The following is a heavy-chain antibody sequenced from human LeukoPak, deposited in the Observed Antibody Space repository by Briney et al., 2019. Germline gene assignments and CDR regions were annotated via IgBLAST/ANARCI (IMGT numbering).Heavy chain of an antibody. CDR2: IIPIFGTA. CDR3: ARDRGGYSYGYYYYYYMDV. J-gene: IGHJ6*03. Sequence: SVKVSCKASGGTFSSYAISWVRQAPGQGLEWMGGIIPIFGTANYAQKFQGRVTITTDESTSTAYMELSSMRSEDTAVYYCARDRGGYSYGYYYYYYMDVWGKGTTVTVSS. CDR1: GGTFSSYA. D-gene: IGHD5-18*01. V-gene: IGHV1-69*05.